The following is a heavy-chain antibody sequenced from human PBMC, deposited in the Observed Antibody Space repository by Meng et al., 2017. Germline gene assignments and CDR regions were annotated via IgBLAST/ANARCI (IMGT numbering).Heavy chain of an antibody. J-gene: IGHJ4*02. Sequence: GPLVQVGAGVKKPGASWKVSCKPSGYNFPAYDIHWVRRAPGQGLEWMGRINPKSGDTHYAQKFQARVTMTGDTSISTAYMELSGLRSDDTAMYYCARDEDISAAGKLFGDYWGQGTLVTVSS. CDR2: INPKSGDT. CDR3: ARDEDISAAGKLFGDY. D-gene: IGHD6-25*01. CDR1: GYNFPAYD. V-gene: IGHV1-2*06.